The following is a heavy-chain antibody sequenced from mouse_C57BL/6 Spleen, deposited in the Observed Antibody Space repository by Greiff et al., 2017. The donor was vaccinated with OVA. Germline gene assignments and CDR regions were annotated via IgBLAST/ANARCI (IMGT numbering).Heavy chain of an antibody. V-gene: IGHV1-55*01. CDR3: ERNWGY. J-gene: IGHJ2*01. Sequence: QVQLQQSGAELVKPGASVKMSCTASGYTFTSYWITWVKQRPGQGLEWIGDIYPGSGSTNYNEKFKSKATLTVDTASSTAYMQLSSLTSEDSAVYYWERNWGYWGQGTTLTVSS. D-gene: IGHD4-1*01. CDR1: GYTFTSYW. CDR2: IYPGSGST.